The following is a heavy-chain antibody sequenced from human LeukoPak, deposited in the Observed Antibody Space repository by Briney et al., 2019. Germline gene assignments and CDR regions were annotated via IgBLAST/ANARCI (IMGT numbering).Heavy chain of an antibody. CDR1: GASVSDGNYY. CDR2: MFYSEST. D-gene: IGHD3-22*01. J-gene: IGHJ4*02. CDR3: ARGWGSSGRFDY. Sequence: KPSETLSLTCSVSGASVSDGNYYLSWIRQPPGKGLEWIGYMFYSESTKYNPSLKSRVTISVDTSKNQFSLKLSSVTAADTAVYYCARGWGSSGRFDYWGQGTLVTVSS. V-gene: IGHV4-61*01.